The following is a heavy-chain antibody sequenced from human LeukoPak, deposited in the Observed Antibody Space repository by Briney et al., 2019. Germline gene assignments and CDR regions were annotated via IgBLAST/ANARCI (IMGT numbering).Heavy chain of an antibody. V-gene: IGHV1-2*02. J-gene: IGHJ4*02. Sequence: ASVKVSCKASGYTSTGYYMHWVRQAPGQGLEWMGWINPNSGGTNYAQKFQGRVTMTRDTSISTAYMELSRLRSDDTAVYYCARGSGSFTSESPKDYWGQGTLVTVSS. D-gene: IGHD1-26*01. CDR1: GYTSTGYY. CDR2: INPNSGGT. CDR3: ARGSGSFTSESPKDY.